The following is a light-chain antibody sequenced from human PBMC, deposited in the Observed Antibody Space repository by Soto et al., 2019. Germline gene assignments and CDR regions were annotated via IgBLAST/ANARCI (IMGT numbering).Light chain of an antibody. CDR1: TPNIGKNA. V-gene: IGLV1-36*01. CDR2: HND. CDR3: AAWDDNLDGYV. Sequence: QSVLTQPPSVSGAPRQRVTISCSGSTPNIGKNAVNWYQQLPGKAPKLVIYHNDLLPSGVSDRFSGSKSGTSASLAISGLQSDDEADYYCAAWDDNLDGYVFGTGTKATVL. J-gene: IGLJ1*01.